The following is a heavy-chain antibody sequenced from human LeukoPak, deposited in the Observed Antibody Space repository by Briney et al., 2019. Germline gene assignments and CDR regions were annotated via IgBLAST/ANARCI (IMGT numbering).Heavy chain of an antibody. Sequence: GASVKVSCKASGYTFTGYFVHWVRQAPGQGLEWMGWINPNSGGTNYAQKFQGRVTMTRDTSISTAYMELSRLRSDDTAMYYCARSLGYGQTPDYFDYWGQGTLVTVSS. CDR1: GYTFTGYF. V-gene: IGHV1-2*02. CDR2: INPNSGGT. J-gene: IGHJ4*02. D-gene: IGHD5-18*01. CDR3: ARSLGYGQTPDYFDY.